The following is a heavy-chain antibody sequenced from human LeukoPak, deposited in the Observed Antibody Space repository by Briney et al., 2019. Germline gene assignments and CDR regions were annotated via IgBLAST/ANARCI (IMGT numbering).Heavy chain of an antibody. V-gene: IGHV4-59*01. Sequence: SETLSLTCTVSDDSISDYYRGWIRQPPGKGLEWIGYFYNSGRSTYNPSLKSRVTISADTSKNHFSLKLNSVTTADTAVYYCTRGAGWLIDYWGQGALVTVSS. J-gene: IGHJ4*02. CDR3: TRGAGWLIDY. CDR2: FYNSGRS. D-gene: IGHD3-16*01. CDR1: DDSISDYY.